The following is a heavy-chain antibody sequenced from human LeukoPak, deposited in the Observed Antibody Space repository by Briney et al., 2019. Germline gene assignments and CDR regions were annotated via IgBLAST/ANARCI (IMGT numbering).Heavy chain of an antibody. V-gene: IGHV4-4*02. J-gene: IGHJ4*02. CDR3: ATLGYCGSTSCWAY. CDR2: IYHSGST. Sequence: SETLSLTCAVSGGSISSSNWWSWVRQPPGKGLEWIGEIYHSGSTNYNPSLKSRVTISVDKSKNQFSLKLSSVTAADTAVYYCATLGYCGSTSCWAYWGQGTLVTVSS. CDR1: GGSISSSNW. D-gene: IGHD2-2*01.